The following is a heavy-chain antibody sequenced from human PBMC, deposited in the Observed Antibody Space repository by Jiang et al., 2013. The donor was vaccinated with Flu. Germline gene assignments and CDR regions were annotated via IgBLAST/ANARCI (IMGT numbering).Heavy chain of an antibody. J-gene: IGHJ6*02. V-gene: IGHV3-33*01. Sequence: QLLESGGGAVQPGRSLRLSCAASGFSFSYSGMHWVRQAPGKGLEWVAVIWYDGRTKFYVDSVKGRFTISRDNSKNTLYLQMNSLRAEDTAVYYCARDRHVSYYYNYYGMDVWGQGTTVTVSS. CDR3: ARDRHVSYYYNYYGMDV. CDR1: GFSFSYSG. CDR2: IWYDGRTK. D-gene: IGHD3-10*02.